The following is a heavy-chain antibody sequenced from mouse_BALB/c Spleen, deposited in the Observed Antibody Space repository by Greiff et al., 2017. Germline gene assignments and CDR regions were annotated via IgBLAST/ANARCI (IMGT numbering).Heavy chain of an antibody. Sequence: ESGPGLVKPSQSLSLTCSVTGYSITSGYYWNWIRQFPGNKLEWMGYISYDGSNNYNPSLKNRISITRDTSKNQFFLKLNSVTTEDTATYYCADGNYPHWYFDVWGAGTTVTVSS. J-gene: IGHJ1*01. V-gene: IGHV3-6*02. CDR1: GYSITSGYY. CDR3: ADGNYPHWYFDV. CDR2: ISYDGSN. D-gene: IGHD2-1*01.